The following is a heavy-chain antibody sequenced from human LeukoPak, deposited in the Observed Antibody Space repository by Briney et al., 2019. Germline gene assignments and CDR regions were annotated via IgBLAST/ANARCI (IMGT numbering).Heavy chain of an antibody. CDR1: GFTFRTYW. CDR3: ARDGPSSGWYDYYYYGMDV. Sequence: GGSLRLSCVGSGFTFRTYWMTWVRQAPGKGLECVANIKPDGSEKYYVDSVKGRFTISRGNAKNSLYLQMNSLRAEDTAVYYCARDGPSSGWYDYYYYGMDVWGQGTTVTVSS. D-gene: IGHD6-19*01. J-gene: IGHJ6*02. V-gene: IGHV3-7*01. CDR2: IKPDGSEK.